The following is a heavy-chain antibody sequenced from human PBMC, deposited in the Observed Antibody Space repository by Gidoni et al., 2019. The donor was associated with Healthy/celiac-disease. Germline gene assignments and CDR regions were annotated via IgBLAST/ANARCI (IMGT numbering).Heavy chain of an antibody. CDR3: AKLPEQTPYYFDY. Sequence: EVQLLESGGGLVQPGGSLRLSCAASGVTFSSDAMSWVRQAPGKGVEWVSAISGSGGSTYYADSVKGRFTISRDNSKNMLYLQMNSLRAEDTAVYHCAKLPEQTPYYFDYWGQGTLVTVSS. V-gene: IGHV3-23*01. J-gene: IGHJ4*02. CDR1: GVTFSSDA. D-gene: IGHD1-1*01. CDR2: ISGSGGST.